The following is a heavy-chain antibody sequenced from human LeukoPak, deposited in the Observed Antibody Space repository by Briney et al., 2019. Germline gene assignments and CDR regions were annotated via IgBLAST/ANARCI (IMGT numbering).Heavy chain of an antibody. J-gene: IGHJ6*03. CDR2: ICTGGST. Sequence: SETLSVTCTVSGGSISSYYWSWIRQPAGEGLEWIGRICTGGSTNYNPYLNSGVTMSLDTSNKQFSLKESSGTTADMAVSYCARDRWTIGYGSRLYYMDVWGKGTTVTVSS. V-gene: IGHV4-4*07. CDR1: GGSISSYY. D-gene: IGHD5-12*01. CDR3: ARDRWTIGYGSRLYYMDV.